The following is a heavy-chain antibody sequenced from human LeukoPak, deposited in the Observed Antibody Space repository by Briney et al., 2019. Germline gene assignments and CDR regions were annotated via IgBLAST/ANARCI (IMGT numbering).Heavy chain of an antibody. V-gene: IGHV4-39*01. J-gene: IGHJ4*02. CDR1: GDSISSSSFY. Sequence: SETLSLTCTVSGDSISSSSFYWGWIRQSPGKGLEWLGNIYYSGSTYYNPSLKSRVTISVDTSKNQFSLKLSSVTAADTAVYYCARWGGGNYVWGSYRYKRGFDYWGQGTLVTVSS. CDR3: ARWGGGNYVWGSYRYKRGFDY. D-gene: IGHD3-16*02. CDR2: IYYSGST.